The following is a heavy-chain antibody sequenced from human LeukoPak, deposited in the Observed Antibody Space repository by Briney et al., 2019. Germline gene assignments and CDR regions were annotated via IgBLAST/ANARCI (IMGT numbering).Heavy chain of an antibody. CDR3: AREGIAAAVDY. J-gene: IGHJ4*02. D-gene: IGHD6-13*01. CDR1: GGSISSYY. V-gene: IGHV4-59*01. Sequence: PSETLSLTCTVSGGSISSYYWSWIRQPPGKGLEWIGYIYHSGSTNYNPSLKSRVTISVDTSKNQFSLKLSSVTAADTAVYYCAREGIAAAVDYWGQGTLVTVSS. CDR2: IYHSGST.